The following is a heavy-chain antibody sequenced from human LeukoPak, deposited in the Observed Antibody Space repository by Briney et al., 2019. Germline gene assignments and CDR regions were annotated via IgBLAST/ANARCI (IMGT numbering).Heavy chain of an antibody. Sequence: GGSLRLSCAASGFSVSGNYMSWVRQAPGKGLEWVSAISGSGGSTYYADSVKGRFTISRDNSKNTLYLQMNSLRAEDTAVYYCAKGVKWLLRLFDYWGQGTLVTVSS. CDR2: ISGSGGST. CDR1: GFSVSGNY. D-gene: IGHD3-22*01. V-gene: IGHV3-23*01. CDR3: AKGVKWLLRLFDY. J-gene: IGHJ4*02.